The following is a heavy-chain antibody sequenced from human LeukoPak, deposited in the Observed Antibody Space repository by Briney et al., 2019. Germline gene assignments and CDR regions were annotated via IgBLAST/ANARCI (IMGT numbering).Heavy chain of an antibody. V-gene: IGHV4-59*08. CDR3: ARQGTSAWSFDY. Sequence: SETLSLTCTVSRGSISSYYWSWIRQPPGKGLEWIGYIYYTGSTNYNPSLKSRVTKSVDTSKNQFSLKLTSVAAADTAVYYCARQGTSAWSFDYWGQGTLVTVSS. J-gene: IGHJ4*02. CDR1: RGSISSYY. CDR2: IYYTGST. D-gene: IGHD6-19*01.